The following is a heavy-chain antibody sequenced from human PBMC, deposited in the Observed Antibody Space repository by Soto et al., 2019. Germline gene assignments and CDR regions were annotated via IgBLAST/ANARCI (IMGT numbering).Heavy chain of an antibody. J-gene: IGHJ4*02. Sequence: QVQLMQSGAEVKKPGASVKVSCKASGDTFTNYYIHWVRQAPGQGLEWMGTVNPSGGHTTYAQHFLGRVTMTRDTATSTLYMELTSVTSDDTAVYYCASGGPVVVVTAALDYWGQGTLVTVSS. V-gene: IGHV1-46*01. CDR3: ASGGPVVVVTAALDY. CDR1: GDTFTNYY. CDR2: VNPSGGHT. D-gene: IGHD2-21*02.